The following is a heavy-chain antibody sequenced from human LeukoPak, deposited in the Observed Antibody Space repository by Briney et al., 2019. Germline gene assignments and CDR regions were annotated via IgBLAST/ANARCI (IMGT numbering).Heavy chain of an antibody. Sequence: PGGSLRLSCAASAFSLSTYSMNWVRQSPGKGLEWLSHISVSGTIHYADSVKGRFSISRDNGRDSVSLQMNRLRVGDTGVYFCATAPRGARDYIDVWGRGTSVSVSS. CDR2: ISVSGTI. D-gene: IGHD1-26*01. V-gene: IGHV3-48*01. CDR1: AFSLSTYS. CDR3: ATAPRGARDYIDV. J-gene: IGHJ6*03.